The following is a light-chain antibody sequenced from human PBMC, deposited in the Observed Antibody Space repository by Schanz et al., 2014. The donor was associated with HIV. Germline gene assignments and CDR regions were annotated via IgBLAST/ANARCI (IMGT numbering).Light chain of an antibody. J-gene: IGLJ2*01. CDR3: AAWDVNLNGPV. CDR1: SSDVGGYNY. V-gene: IGLV2-8*01. CDR2: EVS. Sequence: QSALTQPPSASGSPGQSVTISCTGTSSDVGGYNYVSWYQQHPGKAPKIMIYEVSKRPSGVPDRFSGSKSGTSASLAISGLQSEDEADYYCAAWDVNLNGPVFGGGTKLTVL.